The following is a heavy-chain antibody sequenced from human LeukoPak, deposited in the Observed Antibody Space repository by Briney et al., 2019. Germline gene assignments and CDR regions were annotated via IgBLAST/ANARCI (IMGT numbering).Heavy chain of an antibody. CDR2: INHSGST. V-gene: IGHV4-38-2*02. Sequence: PSETLSLTCTVSGYSISSGYYWSWIRQPPGKGLEWIGEINHSGSTNYNPSLKSRVTISVDTSKNQFSLKLSSVTAADTAVYYCARGPRDDAFDIWGQGTMVTVSS. CDR3: ARGPRDDAFDI. J-gene: IGHJ3*02. CDR1: GYSISSGYY.